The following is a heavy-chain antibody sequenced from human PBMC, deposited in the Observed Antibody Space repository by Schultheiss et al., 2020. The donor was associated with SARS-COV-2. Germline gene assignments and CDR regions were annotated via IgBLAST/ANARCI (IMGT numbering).Heavy chain of an antibody. V-gene: IGHV4-31*03. Sequence: SETLSLTRTVSGGSFSSGGYYWSWIRQHPGKGLEWIGYIYYSGSTYYNPSLKSRVTISVDTSKNQFSLKLSSVTAADTAVYYCARGYEWLAEAFDYWGQGTLVTVSS. CDR1: GGSFSSGGYY. J-gene: IGHJ4*02. CDR2: IYYSGST. CDR3: ARGYEWLAEAFDY. D-gene: IGHD6-19*01.